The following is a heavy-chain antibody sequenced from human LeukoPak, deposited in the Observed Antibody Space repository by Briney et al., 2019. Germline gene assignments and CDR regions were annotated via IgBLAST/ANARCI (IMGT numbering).Heavy chain of an antibody. CDR2: IIPIFGTA. D-gene: IGHD1-14*01. CDR1: GYTFTSYY. V-gene: IGHV1-69*13. CDR3: AITGAPEDFDY. Sequence: SVKVSCKASGYTFTSYYVHWVRQPPGQGLEWMGGIIPIFGTANYAQKFQGRVTITADESTSTAYMELSSLRSEDTAVYYCAITGAPEDFDYWGQGTLVTVSS. J-gene: IGHJ4*02.